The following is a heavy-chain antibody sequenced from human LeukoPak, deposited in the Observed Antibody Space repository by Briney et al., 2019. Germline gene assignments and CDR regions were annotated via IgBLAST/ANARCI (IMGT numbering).Heavy chain of an antibody. J-gene: IGHJ4*02. CDR1: GFTFSSYA. V-gene: IGHV3-64*01. D-gene: IGHD4/OR15-4a*01. Sequence: PGGSLRLSCAASGFTFSSYAMHWVRQAPGKGLEYVSAISSNGGSTYYANSVKGRFTISRDNSKNTLYLQMGSLRAEDMAVYYCARVHGAYPIDYWGQGTLVTVSS. CDR3: ARVHGAYPIDY. CDR2: ISSNGGST.